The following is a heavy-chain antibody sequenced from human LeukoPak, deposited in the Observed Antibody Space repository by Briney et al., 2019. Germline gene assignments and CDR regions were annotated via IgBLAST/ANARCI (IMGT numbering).Heavy chain of an antibody. CDR1: GGSFSGYY. D-gene: IGHD2-2*01. V-gene: IGHV4-34*01. CDR3: AGDHIVVVPAAENGFDY. CDR2: INHSGST. Sequence: PSETLSLTCAVYGGSFSGYYWSWIRQPPGKGLEWIGEINHSGSTNYNPSLKSRVTISVDTSKNQFSLKLSSVTAADTAVYYCAGDHIVVVPAAENGFDYWGQGTRVTVSS. J-gene: IGHJ4*02.